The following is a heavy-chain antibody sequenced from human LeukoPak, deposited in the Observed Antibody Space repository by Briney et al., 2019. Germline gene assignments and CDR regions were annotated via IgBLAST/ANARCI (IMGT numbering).Heavy chain of an antibody. CDR1: EYTFTDYA. CDR2: INAGNGNT. Sequence: GASVNVSCTASEYTFTDYAINWVRQAPGQRLEWMGWINAGNGNTKYSQKFQDRVTITRDTSASTAYMELSSLTSEDTAVYYCARGRWSATTATYYLDFWGQGTLVTVSS. J-gene: IGHJ4*02. D-gene: IGHD5-24*01. CDR3: ARGRWSATTATYYLDF. V-gene: IGHV1-3*01.